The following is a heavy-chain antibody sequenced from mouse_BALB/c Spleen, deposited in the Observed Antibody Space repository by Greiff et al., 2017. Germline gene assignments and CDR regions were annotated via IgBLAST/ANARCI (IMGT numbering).Heavy chain of an antibody. CDR2: INPYNGGT. Sequence: EVKVVESGPELVKPGASMKISCKASGYSFTGYTMNWVKQSHGKNLEWIGLINPYNGGTSYNQKFKGKATLTVDKSSSTAYMELLSLTSEDSAVYYCAREDGYYVDAMDYWGQGTSVTVSS. CDR3: AREDGYYVDAMDY. CDR1: GYSFTGYT. J-gene: IGHJ4*01. D-gene: IGHD2-3*01. V-gene: IGHV1-26*01.